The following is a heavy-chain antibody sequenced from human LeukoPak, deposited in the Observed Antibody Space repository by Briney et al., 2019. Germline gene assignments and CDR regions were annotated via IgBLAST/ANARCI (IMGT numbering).Heavy chain of an antibody. CDR1: GFTFSSYA. CDR3: AKSVGGMDD. CDR2: ISGSGDGT. J-gene: IGHJ4*02. D-gene: IGHD3-3*01. Sequence: PGGSLRLSCAASGFTFSSYAMSWVRQAPGKGLEWVSVISGSGDGTYYADSVKGRFTISRDNSKNTLYLQMNSLRAEDTAVYYCAKSVGGMDDWGQGTLVTVSS. V-gene: IGHV3-23*01.